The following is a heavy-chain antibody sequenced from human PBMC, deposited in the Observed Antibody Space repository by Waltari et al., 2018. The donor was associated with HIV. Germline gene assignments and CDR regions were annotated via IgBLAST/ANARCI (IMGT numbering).Heavy chain of an antibody. V-gene: IGHV1-8*01. Sequence: QVQLVQSGAEVKKPGASVTVSCKASGYTFTSYDLNWVRQATGQGLEWRGWMNPNSGNTGYPQKFQGRVTMTRNTSISTAYMELSSLRSEDTAVYYCARGRVQVRGAMYYFDYWGQGTLVTVSS. J-gene: IGHJ4*02. D-gene: IGHD3-10*01. CDR3: ARGRVQVRGAMYYFDY. CDR1: GYTFTSYD. CDR2: MNPNSGNT.